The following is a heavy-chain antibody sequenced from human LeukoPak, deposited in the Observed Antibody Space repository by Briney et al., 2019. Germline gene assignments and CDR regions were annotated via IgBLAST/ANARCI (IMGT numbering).Heavy chain of an antibody. CDR2: IGAYNGNT. Sequence: ASVTVSFTGSGYTFTSYGISWVRQAPGQGLEWMGWIGAYNGNTNYAQKLQGRVTLTTDTSTSTAYMELTSLRSDDTAVYYCARDSPKLGYCSSTSCYADAFDIWGQGTMVTVSS. D-gene: IGHD2-2*01. V-gene: IGHV1-18*01. J-gene: IGHJ3*02. CDR3: ARDSPKLGYCSSTSCYADAFDI. CDR1: GYTFTSYG.